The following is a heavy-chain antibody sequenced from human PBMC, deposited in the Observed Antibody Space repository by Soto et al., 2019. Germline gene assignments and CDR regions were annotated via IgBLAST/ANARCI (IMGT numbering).Heavy chain of an antibody. V-gene: IGHV3-21*01. CDR1: GFTFSHFS. Sequence: EVQLVESGGGLVKPGGSLRLSCAASGFTFSHFSMNWVRQAPGKGLEWVSFISNSSSYIYYADSVKGRFTISRDNAKNSLFLQMNSLRAEDTAVYYCARGDIVATGYDYWGQGTLVSVSS. CDR2: ISNSSSYI. D-gene: IGHD5-12*01. CDR3: ARGDIVATGYDY. J-gene: IGHJ4*02.